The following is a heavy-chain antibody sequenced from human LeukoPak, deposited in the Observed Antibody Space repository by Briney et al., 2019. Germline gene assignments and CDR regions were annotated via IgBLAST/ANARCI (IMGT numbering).Heavy chain of an antibody. D-gene: IGHD3-10*01. Sequence: PGGSLRLSCAASGFTFSTYWMSWVRQAPGKGPQWVANIKHDGSAEYYVDSVRGRFTVSRDNAKNSLYLQMNSLRAEDTAIYYCATSGRPLDYWGPGTLVTVSS. CDR2: IKHDGSAE. V-gene: IGHV3-7*01. CDR3: ATSGRPLDY. J-gene: IGHJ4*02. CDR1: GFTFSTYW.